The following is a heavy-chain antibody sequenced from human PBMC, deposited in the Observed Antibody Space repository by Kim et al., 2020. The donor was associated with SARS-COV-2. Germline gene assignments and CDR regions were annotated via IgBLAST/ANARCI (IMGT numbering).Heavy chain of an antibody. CDR3: AKVNPYGMDV. J-gene: IGHJ6*02. Sequence: STNNAASVKGRFTISRDNSKNTLYLQMNSLRAEDTAVYYCAKVNPYGMDVWGQGTTVTVSS. V-gene: IGHV3-23*01. CDR2: ST.